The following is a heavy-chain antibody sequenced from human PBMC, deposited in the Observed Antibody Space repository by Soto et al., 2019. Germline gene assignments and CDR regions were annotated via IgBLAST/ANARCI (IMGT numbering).Heavy chain of an antibody. V-gene: IGHV1-8*01. CDR1: GYTFTSYD. Sequence: ASVKVSCKASGYTFTSYDINWVRQATGQGLEWMGWMNPNSGNTGYAQKFQGRVTMTRNTSISTAYMELSSLRSEDTAVYYCAGAGDYSYYYGMDVWGQGTTVTVSS. J-gene: IGHJ6*02. CDR3: AGAGDYSYYYGMDV. D-gene: IGHD4-4*01. CDR2: MNPNSGNT.